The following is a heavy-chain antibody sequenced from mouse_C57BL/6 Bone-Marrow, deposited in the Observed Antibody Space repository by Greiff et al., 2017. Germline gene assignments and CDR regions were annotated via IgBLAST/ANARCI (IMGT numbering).Heavy chain of an antibody. V-gene: IGHV1-64*01. D-gene: IGHD2-10*02. CDR1: GYTFTSYW. CDR3: ARSGVWSLFAY. CDR2: IHPNSGST. Sequence: VQLQPPGAELVKPGASVKLSCKASGYTFTSYWMHWVKQRPGQGLEWIGMIHPNSGSTNYNEKFKSKATLTVDKSSSTAYMQLSSLTSEDSAVYYCARSGVWSLFAYWGQGTLVTVSA. J-gene: IGHJ3*01.